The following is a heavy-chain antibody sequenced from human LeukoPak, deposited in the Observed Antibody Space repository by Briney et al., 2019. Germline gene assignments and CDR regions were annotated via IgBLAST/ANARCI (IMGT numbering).Heavy chain of an antibody. D-gene: IGHD6-19*01. CDR3: ARDQEYSSGWSAFDI. Sequence: GGSLRLSCAASGFTFSGYWMSWVRQAPGKGLEWVANINQDGSEKFYVDSVKGRFTISRDNAKNSLYLQMSSLRAEDTAVYYCARDQEYSSGWSAFDIWGQGTMVTVSS. V-gene: IGHV3-7*03. J-gene: IGHJ3*02. CDR1: GFTFSGYW. CDR2: INQDGSEK.